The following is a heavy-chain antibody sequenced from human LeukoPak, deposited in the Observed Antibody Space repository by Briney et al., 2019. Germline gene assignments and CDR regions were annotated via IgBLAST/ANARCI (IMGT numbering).Heavy chain of an antibody. CDR1: GFTFSSYS. CDR3: ARGMTTVIAGDAFDI. V-gene: IGHV3-21*04. CDR2: ISSTSRYI. D-gene: IGHD4-17*01. Sequence: PGGSLRLSCATSGFTFSSYSMNWVRQAPGKGLEWVSSISSTSRYIYYADSLKGRFTISRDDAKNSLYLQMNSLRAEDTAVYYCARGMTTVIAGDAFDIWGQGTMVTVSS. J-gene: IGHJ3*02.